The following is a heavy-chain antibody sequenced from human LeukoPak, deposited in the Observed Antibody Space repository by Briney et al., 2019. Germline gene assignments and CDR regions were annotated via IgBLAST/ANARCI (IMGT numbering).Heavy chain of an antibody. CDR3: ARLGFVVPAVIFDY. CDR2: IYIGGST. Sequence: GESLRLSCAASGFTFSNYAMNWVRQAPGKGLEWVSVIYIGGSTYYADSVKGRFTISRDISKNTLYLQMNSLRAEDTAMYYCARLGFVVPAVIFDYWGQGTLVTVSS. CDR1: GFTFSNYA. V-gene: IGHV3-53*01. D-gene: IGHD2-2*02. J-gene: IGHJ4*02.